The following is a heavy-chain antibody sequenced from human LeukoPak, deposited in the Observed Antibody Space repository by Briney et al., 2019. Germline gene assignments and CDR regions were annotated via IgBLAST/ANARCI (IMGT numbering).Heavy chain of an antibody. Sequence: SETLSLTCTVSGGSVRTGSYYWSWIRQPPGKDLEWIGCLYYKGTNNYNPSLKSRVSISVDSSKNQFSLRLTSVTAADTAVYFCARGGIQLPGYWGPGILVTVSS. J-gene: IGHJ4*02. V-gene: IGHV4-61*01. CDR2: LYYKGTN. CDR3: ARGGIQLPGY. D-gene: IGHD5-18*01. CDR1: GGSVRTGSYY.